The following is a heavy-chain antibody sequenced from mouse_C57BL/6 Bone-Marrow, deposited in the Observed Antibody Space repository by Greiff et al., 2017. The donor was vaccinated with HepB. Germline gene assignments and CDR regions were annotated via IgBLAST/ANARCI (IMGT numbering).Heavy chain of an antibody. CDR3: VRHGSNYPY. Sequence: EVQGVESGGGLVQPKGSLKLSCAASGFSFNTYAMNWVRQAPGKGLEWVARIRSKSNNYATYYADSVKDRFTISRDDSESMLYLQMNNLKTEDTAMYYCVRHGSNYPYWGQGTLVTVSA. D-gene: IGHD2-5*01. CDR1: GFSFNTYA. V-gene: IGHV10-1*01. J-gene: IGHJ3*01. CDR2: IRSKSNNYAT.